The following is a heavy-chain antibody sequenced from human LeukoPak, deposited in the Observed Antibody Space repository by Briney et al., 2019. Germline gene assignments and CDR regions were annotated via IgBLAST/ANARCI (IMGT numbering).Heavy chain of an antibody. Sequence: ASVKVSCKASGYTFTSYGISWVRQAPGQGLEWMGWISAYNGNTNYAQKLQGRVTMTTDTSTSTAYMELRSLRSGDTAVYYCAREAPALITMVRGWFDPWGQGTLVTVSS. J-gene: IGHJ5*02. CDR3: AREAPALITMVRGWFDP. V-gene: IGHV1-18*01. CDR2: ISAYNGNT. CDR1: GYTFTSYG. D-gene: IGHD3-10*01.